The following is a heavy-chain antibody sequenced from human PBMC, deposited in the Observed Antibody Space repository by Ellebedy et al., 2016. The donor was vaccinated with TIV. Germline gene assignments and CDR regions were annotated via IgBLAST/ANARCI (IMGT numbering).Heavy chain of an antibody. D-gene: IGHD4-17*01. V-gene: IGHV3-23*01. CDR3: AKSNGDSYYYYGMDV. J-gene: IGHJ6*02. CDR2: ISGSGGST. Sequence: GESLKISXAASGFTFSSYAMSWVRQAPGKGLEWVSAISGSGGSTYYADSVKGRFTISRDNSKNTLYLQMNSLGAEDTAVYYCAKSNGDSYYYYGMDVWGQGTTVTVSS. CDR1: GFTFSSYA.